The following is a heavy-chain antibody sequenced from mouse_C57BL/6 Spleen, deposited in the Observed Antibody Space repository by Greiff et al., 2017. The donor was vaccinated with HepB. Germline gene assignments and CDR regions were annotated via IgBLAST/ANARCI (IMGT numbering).Heavy chain of an antibody. CDR1: GYSITSGYY. V-gene: IGHV3-6*01. D-gene: IGHD4-1*01. Sequence: EVKLQESGPGLVKPSQSLSLTCSVTGYSITSGYYWNWIRQFPGNQLEWMGYISYDGSNNYNPSLKNRISITRDTSKNQFFLKLNSVTTEDTATYYCAKNWDDYAMDYWGQGTSVTVSS. CDR2: ISYDGSN. J-gene: IGHJ4*01. CDR3: AKNWDDYAMDY.